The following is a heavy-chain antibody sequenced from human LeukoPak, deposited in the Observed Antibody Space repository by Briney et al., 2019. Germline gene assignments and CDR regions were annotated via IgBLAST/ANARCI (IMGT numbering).Heavy chain of an antibody. CDR1: GFTFSSYA. CDR3: ARTNYYDISGYDY. CDR2: ISSLSSTI. J-gene: IGHJ4*02. D-gene: IGHD3-22*01. Sequence: GGSLRLSCAASGFTFSSYAMNWVRQAPGKGLEWISYISSLSSTIYYADSVKGRFTISRDNAKNSLYLQMNSLRAEDTALYYCARTNYYDISGYDYWGQGTLVTVSS. V-gene: IGHV3-48*01.